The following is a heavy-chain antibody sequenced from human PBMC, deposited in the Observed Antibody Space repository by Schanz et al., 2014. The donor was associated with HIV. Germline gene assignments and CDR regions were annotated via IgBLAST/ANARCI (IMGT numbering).Heavy chain of an antibody. CDR2: IWYDGSEK. Sequence: QVQLVESGGGVVQPGRSLRLSCAASGFTFSSYGMHWVRQAPGKGLEWVAVIWYDGSEKYYVDSVKGRFTISRDNSKNTLYLQMNSLRAEDTAVYYCARGSGPYYYYYGMDVWGQGTTVTVSS. V-gene: IGHV3-33*01. CDR3: ARGSGPYYYYYGMDV. D-gene: IGHD3-10*01. CDR1: GFTFSSYG. J-gene: IGHJ6*02.